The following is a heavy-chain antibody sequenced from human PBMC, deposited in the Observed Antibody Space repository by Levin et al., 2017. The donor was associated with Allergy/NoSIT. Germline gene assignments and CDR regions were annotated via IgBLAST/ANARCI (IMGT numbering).Heavy chain of an antibody. J-gene: IGHJ2*01. Sequence: ASVKVSCKASGGTFSSYGINWVRQAPGQGLEWMGRIIPMLGITNYAQKFQGRVTITADKSTSTAYMELSRLRSEDTAVYYCARDQSYYFDSSGYYPYWYFDLWGRGTLVTVSS. CDR1: GGTFSSYG. CDR2: IIPMLGIT. D-gene: IGHD3-22*01. CDR3: ARDQSYYFDSSGYYPYWYFDL. V-gene: IGHV1-69*04.